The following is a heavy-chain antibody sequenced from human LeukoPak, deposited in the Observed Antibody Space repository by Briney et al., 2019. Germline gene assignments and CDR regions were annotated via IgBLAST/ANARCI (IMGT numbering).Heavy chain of an antibody. CDR2: IRYDGSNK. Sequence: PGGSLRLSCAASGFTFSSYGMHWVRQASGKGLEWVAFIRYDGSNKYYADSVKGRFTISRDNFKNTLYLQMNSLRAEDTAVYYCAKILVNSGYRDYWGQGTLVTVSS. CDR1: GFTFSSYG. V-gene: IGHV3-30*02. D-gene: IGHD3-22*01. CDR3: AKILVNSGYRDY. J-gene: IGHJ4*02.